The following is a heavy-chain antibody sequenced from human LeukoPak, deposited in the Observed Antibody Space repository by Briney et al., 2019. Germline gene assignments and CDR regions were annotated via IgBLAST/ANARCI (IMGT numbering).Heavy chain of an antibody. D-gene: IGHD3-10*01. CDR1: GFTFSDYY. J-gene: IGHJ3*02. CDR3: ASNYWYYYGSGSDDAFDI. V-gene: IGHV3-11*01. Sequence: GGSLRLSCAAAGFTFSDYYMSWIRQAPGKGLEWVSYISSSGSTIYYADSVKGRFTISRDNAKNSLYLQMNSLRAEDTAVYYCASNYWYYYGSGSDDAFDIWGQGTMVTVSS. CDR2: ISSSGSTI.